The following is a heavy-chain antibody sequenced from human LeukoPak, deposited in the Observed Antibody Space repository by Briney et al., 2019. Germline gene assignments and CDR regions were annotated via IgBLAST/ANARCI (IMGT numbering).Heavy chain of an antibody. Sequence: ASVKVSCKASGYTFTSYAMNWVRQAPGQGLEWMGWINTNTGNPTYAQGFTGRFVFSLDTSVSTAYLQISSLKAEDTAVYYCARSRDGGWYYYGSGSYPSFWGQGTLVTVSS. CDR3: ARSRDGGWYYYGSGSYPSF. CDR2: INTNTGNP. D-gene: IGHD3-10*01. CDR1: GYTFTSYA. J-gene: IGHJ4*02. V-gene: IGHV7-4-1*02.